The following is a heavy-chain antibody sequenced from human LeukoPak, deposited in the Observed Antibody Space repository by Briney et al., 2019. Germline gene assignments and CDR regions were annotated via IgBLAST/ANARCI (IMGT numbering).Heavy chain of an antibody. V-gene: IGHV4-38-2*02. CDR1: GYSISSGYF. Sequence: SETLSLTCTVSGYSISSGYFWGWIRQPPGKGLEWIGNIYYSGSTYYNPSLKSRVTISVDTSKNQFSLKVSSVTAAVTAVYYCARLATGYYYYMDVWGKGTTVTISS. J-gene: IGHJ6*03. CDR3: ARLATGYYYYMDV. D-gene: IGHD6-6*01. CDR2: IYYSGST.